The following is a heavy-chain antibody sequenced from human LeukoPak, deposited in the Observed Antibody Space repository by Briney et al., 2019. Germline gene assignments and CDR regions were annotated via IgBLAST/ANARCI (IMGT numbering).Heavy chain of an antibody. CDR1: GYTFTSYS. Sequence: ASVKVSCKASGYTFTSYSMHWVRQAPGQGLGWMGIIDPRGGSTSYAQRFQGRVTMTTDTSTSTVYMELSSPGSEDTAVYYCARHSHMDVWGKGTTVTVSS. CDR3: ARHSHMDV. V-gene: IGHV1-46*01. CDR2: IDPRGGST. J-gene: IGHJ6*04. D-gene: IGHD2-21*01.